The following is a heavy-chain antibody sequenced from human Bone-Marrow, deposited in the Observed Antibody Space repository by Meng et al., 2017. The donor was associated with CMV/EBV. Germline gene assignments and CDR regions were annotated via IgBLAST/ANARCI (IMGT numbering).Heavy chain of an antibody. CDR1: GGSVSSGSYY. CDR3: ARAGYDFWSGYSLHGLMDV. V-gene: IGHV4-61*01. D-gene: IGHD3-3*01. J-gene: IGHJ6*02. Sequence: SETLSLTCTVSGGSVSSGSYYWSWIRQPPGKGLEWIGYIYYSGSTNYNPSLKSRVTISVDTSKNQFSLKLSSVTAADTAVYYCARAGYDFWSGYSLHGLMDVWGQGTTVTVSS. CDR2: IYYSGST.